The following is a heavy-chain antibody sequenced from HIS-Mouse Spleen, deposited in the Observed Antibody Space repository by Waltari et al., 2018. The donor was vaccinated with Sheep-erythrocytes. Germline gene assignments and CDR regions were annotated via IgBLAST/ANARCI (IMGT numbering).Heavy chain of an antibody. V-gene: IGHV4-59*01. Sequence: SPGLVKPSETLSLTCTVSGGSISSYYWSWIRQPPGKGLEWIGYIYYSGSTNYNPSLKSRVTISVDTSKNQFSLKLSSVTAADTAVYYCARSGDSSGYDFWSGYYTPDAFDIWGQGTMVTVSS. D-gene: IGHD3-3*01. CDR3: ARSGDSSGYDFWSGYYTPDAFDI. CDR2: IYYSGST. J-gene: IGHJ3*02. CDR1: GGSISSYY.